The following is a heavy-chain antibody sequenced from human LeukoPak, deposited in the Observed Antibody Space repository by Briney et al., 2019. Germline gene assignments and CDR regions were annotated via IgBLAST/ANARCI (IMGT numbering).Heavy chain of an antibody. CDR1: GYTFTGYY. V-gene: IGHV1-2*06. CDR2: INPNSGGT. D-gene: IGHD3-16*02. J-gene: IGHJ4*02. CDR3: ARTSPYYVYVWGSYRPYYFDY. Sequence: GASVKVSCKASGYTFTGYYMHWVRQAPGQGLEWMGRINPNSGGTNYAQKFQGRVTMTRDTSTSTVYMELSSLRSEDTAVYYCARTSPYYVYVWGSYRPYYFDYWGQGTLVTVSS.